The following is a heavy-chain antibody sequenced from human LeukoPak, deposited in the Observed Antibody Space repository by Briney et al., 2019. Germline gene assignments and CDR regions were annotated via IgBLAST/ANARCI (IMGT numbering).Heavy chain of an antibody. Sequence: GGSLRLSCAASGFTFSSYAMSWVRQAPGKGLEWVSAISGGSTYYADSVKGRFTISRDNSKNTLYLQMNSLRAEDTAVYYCAKAYPIVVVVAYFDYWGQGTLVTVSS. V-gene: IGHV3-23*01. J-gene: IGHJ4*02. D-gene: IGHD2-15*01. CDR2: ISGGST. CDR3: AKAYPIVVVVAYFDY. CDR1: GFTFSSYA.